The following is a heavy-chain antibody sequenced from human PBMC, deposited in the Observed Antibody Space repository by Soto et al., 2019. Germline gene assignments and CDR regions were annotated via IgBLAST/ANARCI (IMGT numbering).Heavy chain of an antibody. J-gene: IGHJ4*02. CDR3: ARVLPKIVVVPAATYFDY. V-gene: IGHV3-23*01. CDR2: ISGSGGST. D-gene: IGHD2-2*01. Sequence: GESLKISCAASGFTFSSYAMSWVRQAPGKGLEWVSAISGSGGSTYYADSVKGRFTISRDNSKNTLYLQMNSLRAEDTAVYYCARVLPKIVVVPAATYFDYWGQGTLVTVSS. CDR1: GFTFSSYA.